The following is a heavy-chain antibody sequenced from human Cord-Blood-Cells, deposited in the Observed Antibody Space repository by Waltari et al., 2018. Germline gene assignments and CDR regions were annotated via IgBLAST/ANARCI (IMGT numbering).Heavy chain of an antibody. Sequence: QLQLQESGPGLVKPSETLSLNCTVSGGSISSSSYYWGWIRQPPGKGLEWIGSIYYSGSTYYNPSLKSRVTISVDTSKNQFSLKLSSVTAADTAVYYCARRRSSSTVGATFDYWGQGTLVTVSS. V-gene: IGHV4-39*01. CDR1: GGSISSSSYY. D-gene: IGHD1-26*01. CDR2: IYYSGST. J-gene: IGHJ4*02. CDR3: ARRRSSSTVGATFDY.